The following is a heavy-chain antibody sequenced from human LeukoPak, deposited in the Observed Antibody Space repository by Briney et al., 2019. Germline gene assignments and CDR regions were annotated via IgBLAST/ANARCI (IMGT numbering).Heavy chain of an antibody. CDR3: ARTGYSSGWHRSRWPFDY. CDR1: GFTFSSYS. Sequence: GGSLRLSCAASGFTFSSYSMNWVRQAPGKGLEWVSSISSSSSYIYYADSVKGRFTISRDNAKNSLYLQMNSLRAEDTAVYYCARTGYSSGWHRSRWPFDYWGQGTLVTVSS. CDR2: ISSSSSYI. V-gene: IGHV3-21*01. D-gene: IGHD6-19*01. J-gene: IGHJ4*02.